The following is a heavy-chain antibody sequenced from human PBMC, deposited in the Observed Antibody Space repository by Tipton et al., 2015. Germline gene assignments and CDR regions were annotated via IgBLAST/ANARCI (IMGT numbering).Heavy chain of an antibody. D-gene: IGHD2-15*01. CDR2: IFYRRST. CDR1: NDSIDSYY. Sequence: TLSLTCTVSNDSIDSYYWSWFRQPPGRGLEWIGYIFYRRSTNSNPSLKSRVTISVDTSKNQFSLRLSSVTAADTAVYYCARGGNNWFDPWGQGTLVTVSS. J-gene: IGHJ5*02. CDR3: ARGGNNWFDP. V-gene: IGHV4-59*01.